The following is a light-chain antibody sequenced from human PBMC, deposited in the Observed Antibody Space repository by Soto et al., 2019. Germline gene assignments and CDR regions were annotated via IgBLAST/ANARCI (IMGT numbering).Light chain of an antibody. J-gene: IGLJ1*01. Sequence: QSALTQPASVSGSPGQSIAISCTGTFSDVGGYDYVSWYQQHPDKAPKLMIYEVTKRTSGFFNRFSGSKSGNTASLTFFGLQPEDEADYYCSSHTSGSTRVFGSGTKVTVL. CDR3: SSHTSGSTRV. CDR2: EVT. V-gene: IGLV2-14*01. CDR1: FSDVGGYDY.